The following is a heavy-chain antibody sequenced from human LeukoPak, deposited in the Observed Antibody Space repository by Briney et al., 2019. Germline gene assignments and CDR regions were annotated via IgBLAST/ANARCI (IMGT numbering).Heavy chain of an antibody. D-gene: IGHD3-10*01. CDR2: IKTKTDGGTT. CDR1: GFTFTNAW. V-gene: IGHV3-15*01. CDR3: TTARWTTYYYDY. J-gene: IGHJ4*02. Sequence: GGSLRLSCAASGFTFTNAWMSWVRQAPGKGLEWVGHIKTKTDGGTTDYAAPVKGRFIISRDDSKNTLYLQVNSLKTEDTAVYYCTTARWTTYYYDYWGQGTLVTVSS.